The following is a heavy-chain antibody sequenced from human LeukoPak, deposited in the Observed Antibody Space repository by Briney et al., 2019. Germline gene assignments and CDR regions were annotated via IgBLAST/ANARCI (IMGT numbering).Heavy chain of an antibody. CDR1: GYTFTSYD. Sequence: ASVKVSCKASGYTFTSYDINWVRQATGQGLEWMGWMNPNSGNTGYAQKFQGRVTIIRDTSISTAYMELSRLRSEDTAVYYCARGRNFNYYDSSNYMDVWGKGTTVTVSS. V-gene: IGHV1-8*03. CDR2: MNPNSGNT. J-gene: IGHJ6*03. CDR3: ARGRNFNYYDSSNYMDV. D-gene: IGHD3-22*01.